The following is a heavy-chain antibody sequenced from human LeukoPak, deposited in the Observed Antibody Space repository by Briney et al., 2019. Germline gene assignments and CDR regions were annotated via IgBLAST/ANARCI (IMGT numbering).Heavy chain of an antibody. CDR1: GYTFTSYY. CDR3: ARDQPYCGGDCYHPPTDHYYYGMDV. CDR2: INPSGGST. V-gene: IGHV1-46*01. Sequence: ASVKVSCKASGYTFTSYYMHWVRQAPGQGLEWMGIINPSGGSTSYAQKFQGRVTMTRDTSTSTVYMELSSLRSEDTAVYYCARDQPYCGGDCYHPPTDHYYYGMDVWGQGTTVTVS. J-gene: IGHJ6*02. D-gene: IGHD2-21*02.